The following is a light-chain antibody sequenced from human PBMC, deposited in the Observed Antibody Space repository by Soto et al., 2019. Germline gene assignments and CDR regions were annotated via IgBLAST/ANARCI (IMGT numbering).Light chain of an antibody. CDR1: QSVSSN. CDR3: QQYNGWPLT. CDR2: GAS. V-gene: IGKV3-15*01. J-gene: IGKJ2*01. Sequence: IVMTQSPATLSVSPGERTTLSCRASQSVSSNLAWYQQKPGQAPRLLIYGASTRATGIPARFSGSGSGTEFTLTISSLQSEDFGVYYCQQYNGWPLTFGQGTKLEIK.